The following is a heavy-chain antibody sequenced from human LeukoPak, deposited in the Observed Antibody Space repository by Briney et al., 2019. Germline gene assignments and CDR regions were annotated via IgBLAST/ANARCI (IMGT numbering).Heavy chain of an antibody. V-gene: IGHV4-39*01. CDR1: GGSISSSSYY. J-gene: IGHJ4*02. D-gene: IGHD4-23*01. CDR2: IYYRGST. Sequence: TSETLSLTCTVSGGSISSSSYYWGWIRQPPGKGLEWIGSIYYRGSTYYNPSLKSRVTISVDTSKNQFSLKLSSVTAADTAVYYCARRHDYGGNTFDYWGQGTLVTVSS. CDR3: ARRHDYGGNTFDY.